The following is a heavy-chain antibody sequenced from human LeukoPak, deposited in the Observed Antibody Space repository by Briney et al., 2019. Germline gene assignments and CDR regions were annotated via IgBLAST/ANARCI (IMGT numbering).Heavy chain of an antibody. J-gene: IGHJ4*02. V-gene: IGHV3-30*04. CDR1: GFTFSRYP. Sequence: PGGSLRLSCAASGFTFSRYPMHWVRQAPGKGLEWVAVISYDGSDKHYTDSVKGRFTISRDNSKNTPYLQMNSLRAEDTAVYYCARDFLHRYCSGGSCYSGLFDYWGQGTLVTVSS. D-gene: IGHD2-15*01. CDR3: ARDFLHRYCSGGSCYSGLFDY. CDR2: ISYDGSDK.